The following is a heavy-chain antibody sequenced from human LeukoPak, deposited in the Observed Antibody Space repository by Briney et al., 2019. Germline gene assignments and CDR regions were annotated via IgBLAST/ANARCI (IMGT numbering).Heavy chain of an antibody. V-gene: IGHV1-2*02. CDR1: GYTLTGYY. CDR2: VNPNSGGT. CDR3: ARDWDYYDTSGYHFFDF. J-gene: IGHJ4*02. D-gene: IGHD3-22*01. Sequence: ASVKVSCKASGYTLTGYYMHWVRQAPGQGLEWMGWVNPNSGGTNYAQKFQGRVTMTRDTSISTAYMELSSLRSDDTAVYYCARDWDYYDTSGYHFFDFWGQGTLVTVSS.